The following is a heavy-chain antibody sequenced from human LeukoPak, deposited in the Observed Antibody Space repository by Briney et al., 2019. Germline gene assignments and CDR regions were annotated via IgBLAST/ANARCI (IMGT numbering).Heavy chain of an antibody. CDR2: INYNGGT. CDR3: ARPGYSYGYRNWFDP. V-gene: IGHV4-38-2*01. Sequence: SETLSLTCAVSGYSISSGYYWGWIRQPPGKGLEWIGSINYNGGTYYNPSLKSRVTISVDTSKNQFSLKLSSVTAADTAVYYCARPGYSYGYRNWFDPWGQGTLVTVSS. J-gene: IGHJ5*02. D-gene: IGHD5-18*01. CDR1: GYSISSGYY.